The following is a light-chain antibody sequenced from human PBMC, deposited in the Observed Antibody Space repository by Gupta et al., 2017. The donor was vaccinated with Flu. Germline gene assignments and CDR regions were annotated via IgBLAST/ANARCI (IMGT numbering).Light chain of an antibody. CDR2: EVR. V-gene: IGLV2-14*01. J-gene: IGLJ3*02. Sequence: QSALTQPASVSGSPGQSITISCTGTSSDVGGYNYVSWYQHPPGKAPKLIIYEVRNRPSGVSNRFSGFKAGNTASLTVSGLLAEDEADYYCSSYTSSTTLLFGGGTKLTVL. CDR1: SSDVGGYNY. CDR3: SSYTSSTTLL.